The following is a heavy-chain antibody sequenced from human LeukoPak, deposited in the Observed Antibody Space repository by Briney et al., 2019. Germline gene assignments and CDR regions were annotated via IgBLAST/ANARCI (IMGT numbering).Heavy chain of an antibody. CDR2: INPNSGGT. J-gene: IGHJ6*03. CDR1: GYTFTGYY. V-gene: IGHV1-2*02. CDR3: ASGHGPWSYYYYYMGV. D-gene: IGHD1-1*01. Sequence: ASVKVSCKASGYTFTGYYMHWVRQAPGQGLEWMGWINPNSGGTNYAQKFQGRVTMTRDTSISTAYMELSRLRSDDTAVYYCASGHGPWSYYYYYMGVWGKGTTVTISS.